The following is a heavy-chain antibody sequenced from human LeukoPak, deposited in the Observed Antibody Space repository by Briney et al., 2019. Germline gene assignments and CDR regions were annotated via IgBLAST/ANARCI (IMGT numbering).Heavy chain of an antibody. V-gene: IGHV3-21*01. CDR2: ISSRSGYI. D-gene: IGHD3-22*01. CDR1: GFTFSSYS. Sequence: GGSLRLSCAASGFTFSSYSMNWVRQAPGKGLEWVSSISSRSGYIYYADSVKGRFTISRDNAKNSLYLQMNSLRAEDTAVYYCARSDYYDSSGYVIDYWGQGTLVTVSS. CDR3: ARSDYYDSSGYVIDY. J-gene: IGHJ4*02.